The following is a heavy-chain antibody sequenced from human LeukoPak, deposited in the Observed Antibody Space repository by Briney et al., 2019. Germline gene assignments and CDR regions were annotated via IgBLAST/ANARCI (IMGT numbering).Heavy chain of an antibody. CDR1: GYTFTSFY. CDR3: ARDYHGSGSLTTFDY. V-gene: IGHV1-46*01. CDR2: INPRGDSA. D-gene: IGHD3-10*01. J-gene: IGHJ4*02. Sequence: ASVKVSCKASGYTFTSFYIHWVRQAPGQGLEWMGIINPRGDSASSAQKFQGRVTLTRDTSTSTVYMELSSLRFQDTAVYYCARDYHGSGSLTTFDYWGQGTLVTVSS.